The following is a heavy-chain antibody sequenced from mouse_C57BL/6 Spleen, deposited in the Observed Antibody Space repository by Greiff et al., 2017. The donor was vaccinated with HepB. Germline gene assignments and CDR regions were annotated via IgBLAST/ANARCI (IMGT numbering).Heavy chain of an antibody. CDR1: GFTFSSYG. CDR2: ISSGGSYT. CDR3: ARQGGDGNYGY. D-gene: IGHD2-1*01. Sequence: EVQGVESGGDLVKPGGSLKLSCAASGFTFSSYGMSWVRQTPDKRLEWVATISSGGSYTYYPDSVKGRFTISRDNAKNTLYLQMSSLKSEDTAMYYCARQGGDGNYGYWGQGTTLTVSS. V-gene: IGHV5-6*01. J-gene: IGHJ2*01.